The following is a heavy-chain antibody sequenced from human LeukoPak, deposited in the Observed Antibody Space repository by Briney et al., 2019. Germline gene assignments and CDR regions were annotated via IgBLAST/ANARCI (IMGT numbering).Heavy chain of an antibody. V-gene: IGHV3-7*01. CDR2: INQDGSDK. D-gene: IGHD2-2*02. CDR3: ARGYPNDY. CDR1: GFTFSAYW. Sequence: PGGSLRLSCVASGFTFSAYWMTWVRQAPGKGLEWVANINQDGSDKYYVDSVKGRFTTSRDNAKNSAYLQMKSLRAEDAAVYYCARGYPNDYWGQGTVVTVSA. J-gene: IGHJ4*02.